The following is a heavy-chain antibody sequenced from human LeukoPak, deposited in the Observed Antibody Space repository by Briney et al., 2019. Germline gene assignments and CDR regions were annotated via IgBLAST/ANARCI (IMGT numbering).Heavy chain of an antibody. Sequence: GASVKVSCKASGYTFTGYYMHWVRQAPGQGLEWMGWINPNSGGTNYAQKFQGRVTMTRDTSISTAYMELSRLRSDDTAVYFCARKKVEVVATYDYWGQGTLVIVSS. CDR1: GYTFTGYY. CDR3: ARKKVEVVATYDY. D-gene: IGHD3-22*01. J-gene: IGHJ4*02. CDR2: INPNSGGT. V-gene: IGHV1-2*02.